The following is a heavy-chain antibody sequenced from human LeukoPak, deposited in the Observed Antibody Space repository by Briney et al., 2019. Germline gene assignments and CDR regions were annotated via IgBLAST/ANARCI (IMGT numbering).Heavy chain of an antibody. Sequence: GSLRLSCAASGFTFSTFGMNWVRQAPGKGLEWIGSINHSGSTYYNPSLKSRVTISVDTSRNHFSLRLTSVNAADTAVYYCARIMVSYNNGGSRGLDFDSWGQGTLVTVSS. D-gene: IGHD2-15*01. V-gene: IGHV4-38-2*01. CDR1: GFTFSTFGM. CDR2: INHSGST. CDR3: ARIMVSYNNGGSRGLDFDS. J-gene: IGHJ4*02.